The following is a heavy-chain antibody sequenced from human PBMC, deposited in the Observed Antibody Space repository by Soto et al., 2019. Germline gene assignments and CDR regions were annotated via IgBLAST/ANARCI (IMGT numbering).Heavy chain of an antibody. CDR1: GFTFSSYG. CDR2: IWYDVSNK. Sequence: QVQLVESGGGVVQPGRSLRLSCAASGFTFSSYGMHWVRQAPGKGLEWVAVIWYDVSNKYYADSVKGRFTISRDNSKNTLYMQMNSLRAEDTAVYYCARDAGTAGKIQLWLSYYSYGMYVWGNDTKVTVSS. D-gene: IGHD5-18*01. V-gene: IGHV3-33*01. CDR3: ARDAGTAGKIQLWLSYYSYGMYV. J-gene: IGHJ6*04.